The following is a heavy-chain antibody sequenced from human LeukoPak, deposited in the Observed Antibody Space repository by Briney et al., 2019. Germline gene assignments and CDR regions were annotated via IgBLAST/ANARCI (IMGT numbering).Heavy chain of an antibody. Sequence: KTSETLSLTCTVSGGSISSGSYYWSWLRQPAGKGLEWIGRIYTSGSTNYNLSLKSRVTISVDTSKNQFSQKLSSVTAADTAVYYCAGAGLYSSSSDYWGQGTLVTVSS. CDR1: GGSISSGSYY. J-gene: IGHJ4*02. CDR2: IYTSGST. D-gene: IGHD6-6*01. V-gene: IGHV4-61*02. CDR3: AGAGLYSSSSDY.